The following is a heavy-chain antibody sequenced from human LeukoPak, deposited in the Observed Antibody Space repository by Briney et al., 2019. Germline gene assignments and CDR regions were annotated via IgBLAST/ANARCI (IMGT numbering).Heavy chain of an antibody. V-gene: IGHV3-66*01. Sequence: PGGSLRLSCAASGFTVSSNYMSWVRQAPGKGLEWVSVIFSGGSTYYADSVKGRFTISRDNFKNTLYLQMNSLRAEDTAVYYCARGASGYYWTYWGQGTLVTVSS. J-gene: IGHJ4*02. D-gene: IGHD3-22*01. CDR2: IFSGGST. CDR1: GFTVSSNY. CDR3: ARGASGYYWTY.